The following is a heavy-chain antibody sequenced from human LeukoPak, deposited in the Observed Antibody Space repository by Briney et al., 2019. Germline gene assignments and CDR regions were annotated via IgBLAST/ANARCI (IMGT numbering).Heavy chain of an antibody. CDR3: ARVSGWRSGYYRYNWFDP. V-gene: IGHV4-34*01. CDR2: INHSGST. D-gene: IGHD3-3*01. Sequence: SETLSLTCAVYGGSFSGYYWSWIRQPPGKGLEWIGEINHSGSTNYNPFLKSRVTISVDTSKNQFSLKLSSVTAADTAVYYCARVSGWRSGYYRYNWFDPWGQGTLVTVSS. CDR1: GGSFSGYY. J-gene: IGHJ5*02.